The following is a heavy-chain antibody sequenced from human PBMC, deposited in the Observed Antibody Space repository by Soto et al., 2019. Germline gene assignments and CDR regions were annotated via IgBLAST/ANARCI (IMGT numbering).Heavy chain of an antibody. CDR1: GFSFSISA. Sequence: GASGEWSGTASGFSFSISAVQCERQPRGQRLEWRGWIVVGSGNTNYAQEFQERVTITRAMSTSPAYMELSSLRSEDTAVYYCAACPQFIPMIVGFESRG. D-gene: IGHD3-22*01. CDR3: AACPQFIPMIVGFES. J-gene: IGHJ5*01. CDR2: IVVGSGNT. V-gene: IGHV1-58*01.